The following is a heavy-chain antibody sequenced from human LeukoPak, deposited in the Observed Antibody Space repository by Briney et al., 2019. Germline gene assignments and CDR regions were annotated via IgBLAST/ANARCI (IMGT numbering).Heavy chain of an antibody. CDR3: AKDRAAGSSSCDY. V-gene: IGHV3-30*18. Sequence: GGSLRLSCAASGFTFSSYGMHWVRQAPGKGLEWVAVISYDGSNKYYADSVKGRFTISRDNCKNTLYLQMNSLRAEDTAVYYCAKDRAAGSSSCDYWGQGTLVTVSS. CDR2: ISYDGSNK. D-gene: IGHD6-13*01. CDR1: GFTFSSYG. J-gene: IGHJ4*02.